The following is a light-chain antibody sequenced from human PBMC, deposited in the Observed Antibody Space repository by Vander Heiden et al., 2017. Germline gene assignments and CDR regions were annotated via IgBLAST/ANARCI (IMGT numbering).Light chain of an antibody. Sequence: DIQMTQSPSSLSASVGDRVTITCRASQSISRYLNWYQQKPGKAPKFLIYVASSLQSGVPSRFSGSGSGTDFTLTITSLQPEDFATYNCQQSYSTPTFGGGTKVEIK. V-gene: IGKV1-39*01. J-gene: IGKJ4*01. CDR1: QSISRY. CDR2: VAS. CDR3: QQSYSTPT.